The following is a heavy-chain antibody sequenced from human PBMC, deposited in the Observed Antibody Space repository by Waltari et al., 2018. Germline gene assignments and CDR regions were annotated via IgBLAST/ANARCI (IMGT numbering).Heavy chain of an antibody. CDR1: GGSISSDDYC. CDR3: ARDSVVAGGGFDY. CDR2: IFYSGST. Sequence: QVQLQESGPGLVKPSQTLSLTCTVSGGSISSDDYCWNWIRQPPGKGLEWIGYIFYSGSTYYNPSLKSRVTISVDTSKTQFSLKLSSATAADTAVYYCARDSVVAGGGFDYWGQGTLVTVSS. D-gene: IGHD2-15*01. V-gene: IGHV4-30-4*08. J-gene: IGHJ4*02.